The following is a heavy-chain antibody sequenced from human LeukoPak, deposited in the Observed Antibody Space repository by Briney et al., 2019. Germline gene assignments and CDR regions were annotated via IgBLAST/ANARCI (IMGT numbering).Heavy chain of an antibody. CDR1: GGSFSGYY. J-gene: IGHJ4*02. V-gene: IGHV4-34*01. CDR2: INHSGST. D-gene: IGHD4-17*01. Sequence: PSETLSLTCAVYGGSFSGYYWSWIRQPPGKGLEWIGEINHSGSTNYNPSLKSRVTISVDTSKNQFSLKLSSVTAADTAVYYCARCYGDYVSSPPFPYFDYWGQGTLVTVSS. CDR3: ARCYGDYVSSPPFPYFDY.